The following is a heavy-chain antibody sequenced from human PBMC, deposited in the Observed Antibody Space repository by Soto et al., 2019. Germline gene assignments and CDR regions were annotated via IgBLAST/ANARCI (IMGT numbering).Heavy chain of an antibody. V-gene: IGHV3-21*01. CDR3: ARDYSSSGGMDV. CDR1: GFTFSSYS. Sequence: PGGSLRLSCAASGFTFSSYSMNWVRQAPGKGLEWVSSISSSSNYIYYADSVKGRFTISRGNAKNSLYLQMNSLRAEDTAVYYCARDYSSSGGMDVWGQGTTVTVSS. D-gene: IGHD6-6*01. J-gene: IGHJ6*02. CDR2: ISSSSNYI.